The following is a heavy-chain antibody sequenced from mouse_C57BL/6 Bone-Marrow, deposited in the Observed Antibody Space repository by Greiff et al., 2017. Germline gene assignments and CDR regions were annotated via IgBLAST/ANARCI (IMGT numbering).Heavy chain of an antibody. D-gene: IGHD2-4*01. J-gene: IGHJ2*01. V-gene: IGHV1-42*01. CDR2: INPSTGGT. CDR3: ARERDDYDGDY. Sequence: DVKLQESGPELVKPGASVKISCKASGYSFTGYYMNWVKQSPEKSLEWIGEINPSTGGTTYNQKFKAKATLTVDKSSSTAYMQLKSLTSEDSAVYDCARERDDYDGDYWGQGTTLTVSS. CDR1: GYSFTGYY.